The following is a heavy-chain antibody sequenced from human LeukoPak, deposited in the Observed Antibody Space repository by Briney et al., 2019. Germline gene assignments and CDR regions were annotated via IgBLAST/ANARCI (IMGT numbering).Heavy chain of an antibody. V-gene: IGHV4-30-2*01. D-gene: IGHD3-22*01. J-gene: IGHJ3*02. Sequence: PSETLSLTCSVSGGSITSGGYSWTWIRQPPGKGLEWIGYIYHSGSAYYNPSLQSRVTISLDRSRNQLFLNLNSVTVADTAVYWCGRGQSEFAFYDSNGHGAFDIWGRGTMVIVSS. CDR3: GRGQSEFAFYDSNGHGAFDI. CDR1: GGSITSGGYS. CDR2: IYHSGSA.